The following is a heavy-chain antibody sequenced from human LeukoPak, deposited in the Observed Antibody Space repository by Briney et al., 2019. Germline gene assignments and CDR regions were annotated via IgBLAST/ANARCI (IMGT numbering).Heavy chain of an antibody. D-gene: IGHD3-22*01. CDR2: IYYSGST. J-gene: IGHJ3*02. CDR3: ARYRRLGYYDSSGYSHDAFDI. CDR1: GGSISSSSYY. Sequence: PSETLSLTCTVSGGSISSSSYYWGWIRQPPGKGLERIGSIYYSGSTYYNPSLKSRVTISVDTSKNQFSLKLSSVTAADTAVYYCARYRRLGYYDSSGYSHDAFDIWGQGTMVTVSS. V-gene: IGHV4-39*01.